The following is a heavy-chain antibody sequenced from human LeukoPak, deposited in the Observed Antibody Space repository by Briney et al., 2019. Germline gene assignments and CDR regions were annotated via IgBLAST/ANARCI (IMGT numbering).Heavy chain of an antibody. Sequence: GGSLRLSCAAPGFTFSSYAMSWVRQAPGKGLEWVSAISASGGDTYYADSVKGRFTISRDNSKNTLFVQMDSLRAEDTAVYYCAKDRTRTTFGGGQGTLVTVSS. CDR2: ISASGGDT. CDR1: GFTFSSYA. D-gene: IGHD1-1*01. CDR3: AKDRTRTTFG. V-gene: IGHV3-23*01. J-gene: IGHJ4*02.